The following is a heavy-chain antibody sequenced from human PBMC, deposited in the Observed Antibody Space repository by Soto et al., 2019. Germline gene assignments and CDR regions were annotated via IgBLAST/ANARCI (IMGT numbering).Heavy chain of an antibody. CDR3: ARGNEIAVADPNWFDP. CDR2: IYYSGST. CDR1: GGSISSSSYY. V-gene: IGHV4-39*01. J-gene: IGHJ5*02. Sequence: QLQLQESGPGLVKPSETLSLTCTVSGGSISSSSYYWGWIRQPPGKGLDWIGSIYYSGSTYYNPSLKRRVTISVDTSKNQFSLKLSSVTAADTAVYYCARGNEIAVADPNWFDPWGQGTLVTVSS. D-gene: IGHD6-19*01.